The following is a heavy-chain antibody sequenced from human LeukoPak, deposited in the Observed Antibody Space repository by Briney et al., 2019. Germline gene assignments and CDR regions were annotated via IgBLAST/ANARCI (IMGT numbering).Heavy chain of an antibody. J-gene: IGHJ4*02. V-gene: IGHV4-34*01. CDR2: INPSVST. CDR3: AREQEYCSSTSCPFDY. D-gene: IGHD2-2*01. Sequence: SETLSLTCAVYGGSFSGYYWSWIRQPPGKGLEWIGEINPSVSTNYNPSLKSRVTISVDTSKNQFTLKLNSVTAADTAVYYCAREQEYCSSTSCPFDYWGQGTLVTVSS. CDR1: GGSFSGYY.